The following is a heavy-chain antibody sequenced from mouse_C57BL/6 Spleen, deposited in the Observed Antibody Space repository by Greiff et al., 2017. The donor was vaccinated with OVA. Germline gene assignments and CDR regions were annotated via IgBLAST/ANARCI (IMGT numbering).Heavy chain of an antibody. CDR3: ARLFFRTGTGAMDY. J-gene: IGHJ4*01. V-gene: IGHV5-12*01. CDR2: ISNGGGST. D-gene: IGHD4-1*01. Sequence: EVKVVESGGGLVQPGGSLKLSCAASGFTFSDYYMYWVRQTPEKRLEWVAYISNGGGSTYYPDTVKGRFTISRDNAKNTLYLQMSRLKSEDTAMYYCARLFFRTGTGAMDYWGQGTSVTVSS. CDR1: GFTFSDYY.